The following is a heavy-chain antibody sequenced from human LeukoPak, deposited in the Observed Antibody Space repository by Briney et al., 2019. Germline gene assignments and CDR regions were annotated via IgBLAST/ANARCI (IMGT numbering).Heavy chain of an antibody. J-gene: IGHJ4*02. D-gene: IGHD3-3*01. CDR3: ARDWAVYYDFWSGYYTGKYFDY. CDR2: ISAYNGNT. Sequence: ASVKVSCKASGYTFTSYGISWVRQAPGQGLEWMGWISAYNGNTNYAQKLQGRVTMTTDTSTSTAYMELRSLRSDDTAVYYCARDWAVYYDFWSGYYTGKYFDYWGQGTLVTVSS. CDR1: GYTFTSYG. V-gene: IGHV1-18*01.